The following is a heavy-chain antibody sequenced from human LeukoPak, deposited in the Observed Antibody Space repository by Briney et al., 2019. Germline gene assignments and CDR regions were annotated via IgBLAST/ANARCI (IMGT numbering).Heavy chain of an antibody. J-gene: IGHJ6*02. D-gene: IGHD3-22*01. CDR3: ARVPGYYDSSGYPLTYYYYGMDV. CDR2: ISSSSSYI. Sequence: GGSLRLSCAASGFTFSSYSMNWVRQAPGKGLEWVSSISSSSSYIYYADSVKGRFTISRDNAKNSLYLQMNSLRAEDTAVYYCARVPGYYDSSGYPLTYYYYGMDVWGQGTMVTVSS. V-gene: IGHV3-21*01. CDR1: GFTFSSYS.